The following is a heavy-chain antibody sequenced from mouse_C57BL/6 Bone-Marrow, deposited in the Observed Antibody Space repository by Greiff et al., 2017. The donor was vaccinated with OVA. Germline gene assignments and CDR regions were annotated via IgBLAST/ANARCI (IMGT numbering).Heavy chain of an antibody. CDR2: IYPGSGRT. CDR3: ARRAYYGSPPLFDY. CDR1: GYTFTSYW. V-gene: IGHV1-55*01. D-gene: IGHD1-1*01. Sequence: QVQLQQPGAELVKPGASVKMSCKASGYTFTSYWLTWVKQRPGQGLEWIGDIYPGSGRTNYNEKFQSKATLTVDTSSSTAYMQLSSLTSEDSAVYYCARRAYYGSPPLFDYGGQGTTLTVSS. J-gene: IGHJ2*01.